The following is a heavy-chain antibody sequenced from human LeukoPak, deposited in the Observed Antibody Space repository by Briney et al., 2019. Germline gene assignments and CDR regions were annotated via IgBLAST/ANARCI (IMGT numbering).Heavy chain of an antibody. Sequence: HPGGSLRLSCAASGFTFSSYAMSWVRQAPGKGLEWVSAISGSGGSTYYADSVKGRFTISRDNSKNTLYLQMNSLRAKDTAVYYCAKVTAPGYWYFDYWGQGTLVTVSS. V-gene: IGHV3-23*01. CDR2: ISGSGGST. CDR3: AKVTAPGYWYFDY. CDR1: GFTFSSYA. D-gene: IGHD3-22*01. J-gene: IGHJ4*02.